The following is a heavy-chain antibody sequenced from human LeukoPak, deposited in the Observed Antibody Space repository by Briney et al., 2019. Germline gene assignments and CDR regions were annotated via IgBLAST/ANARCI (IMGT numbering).Heavy chain of an antibody. V-gene: IGHV3-23*01. Sequence: PGGSLRLSCAASGCTFSSYAMSWVRQAPGKGLEWVSAISGSGGSTYYADSVKGRFTISRDNSKNTLYLQMNSLRAEDTAVYYCAKDRPYSSGWYGSIDYWGQGTLVTVSS. CDR3: AKDRPYSSGWYGSIDY. D-gene: IGHD6-19*01. CDR1: GCTFSSYA. CDR2: ISGSGGST. J-gene: IGHJ4*02.